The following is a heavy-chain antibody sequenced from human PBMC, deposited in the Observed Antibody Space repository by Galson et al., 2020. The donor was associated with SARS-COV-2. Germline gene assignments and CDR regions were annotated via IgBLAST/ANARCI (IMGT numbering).Heavy chain of an antibody. J-gene: IGHJ3*02. D-gene: IGHD2-15*01. V-gene: IGHV3-43*01. CDR2: ISWDGGST. CDR1: GFTFDDYT. CDR3: AKDLSRYFALRGAVDI. Sequence: GGSLRLSCAASGFTFDDYTMHWVRQAPGKGLEWVSLISWDGGSTYYADSVKGRFTISRDNSKNSLYLQMNSLRTEDTALYYCAKDLSRYFALRGAVDIWGQGTMVTVSS.